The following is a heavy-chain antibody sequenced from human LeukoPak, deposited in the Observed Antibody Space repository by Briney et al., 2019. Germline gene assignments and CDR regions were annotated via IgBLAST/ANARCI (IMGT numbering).Heavy chain of an antibody. V-gene: IGHV3-48*04. CDR2: ISSSSSTI. CDR1: GFTFSSYS. Sequence: GGSLRLSCAASGFTFSSYSMNWVRQAPGKGLEWVSYISSSSSTIYYADSVKGRFTISRDNAKNSLYLQMNSLRAEDTAVYYCAREGTYYDILTGYSMADYWGQGTLVTVSS. J-gene: IGHJ4*02. CDR3: AREGTYYDILTGYSMADY. D-gene: IGHD3-9*01.